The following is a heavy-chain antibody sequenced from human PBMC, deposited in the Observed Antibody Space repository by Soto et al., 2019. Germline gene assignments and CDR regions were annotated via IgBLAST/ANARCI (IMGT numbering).Heavy chain of an antibody. D-gene: IGHD2-21*02. J-gene: IGHJ3*02. CDR2: ISSSGSTI. CDR1: GFTFSSYE. Sequence: GGSLRLSCAASGFTFSSYEMNWVRQAPGKGLEWVSYISSSGSTIYYADSVKGRFTISRDNAKNSLYLQMNSLRAEDTAVYYCARDRAYCGGDCYRALDAFDIWGQGTVVTVSS. CDR3: ARDRAYCGGDCYRALDAFDI. V-gene: IGHV3-48*03.